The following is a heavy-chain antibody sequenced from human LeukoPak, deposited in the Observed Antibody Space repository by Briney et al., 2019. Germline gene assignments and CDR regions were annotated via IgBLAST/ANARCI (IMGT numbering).Heavy chain of an antibody. CDR3: ARDGDMLGGGYYRNWFDP. Sequence: ASVKVSCKASGYSFTSYYMHWVRQAPGQGLEWMGIINPSGGSTSYAQKFQGRVTMTRDTSTSTVYMELSSLRSEDTAVYYCARDGDMLGGGYYRNWFDPWGQGTLVTVSS. CDR2: INPSGGST. J-gene: IGHJ5*02. CDR1: GYSFTSYY. V-gene: IGHV1-46*01. D-gene: IGHD3-22*01.